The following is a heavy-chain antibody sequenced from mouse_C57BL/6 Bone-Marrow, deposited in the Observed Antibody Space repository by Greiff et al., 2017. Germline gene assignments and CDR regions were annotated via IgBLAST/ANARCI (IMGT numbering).Heavy chain of an antibody. CDR3: ARLLQYHYFDY. V-gene: IGHV1-82*01. CDR2: IYPGDGDT. J-gene: IGHJ2*01. D-gene: IGHD1-1*01. Sequence: QVQLKQSGPEVVMPGASVKISCKASGYAFSSSWMNWVKQRPGQGLEWIGRIYPGDGDTNYNGTFKGKATLTADKSSSTAYMQLSSLTSEDAAVYFCARLLQYHYFDYWGKGTTLTVSS. CDR1: GYAFSSSW.